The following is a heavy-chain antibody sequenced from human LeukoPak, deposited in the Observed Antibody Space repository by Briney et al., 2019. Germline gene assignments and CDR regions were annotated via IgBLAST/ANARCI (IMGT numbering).Heavy chain of an antibody. Sequence: GGSLSLSLAASLFTLSSYRMSWVRQAPGKGLEGVANINLDGREKYYVDSVKSRFTISRDNAKNTLYLQMNSLRAEDTAVYYCARGSAGWPQFDYWGQGTLVTVSS. CDR1: LFTLSSYR. V-gene: IGHV3-7*01. CDR2: INLDGREK. D-gene: IGHD6-19*01. J-gene: IGHJ4*02. CDR3: ARGSAGWPQFDY.